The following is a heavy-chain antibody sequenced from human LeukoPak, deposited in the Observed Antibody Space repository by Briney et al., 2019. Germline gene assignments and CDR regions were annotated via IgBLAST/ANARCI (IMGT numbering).Heavy chain of an antibody. CDR2: IYSGGST. Sequence: GGSLRLSCAASGFTFSSYAMSWVRQAPEKGLEWVSVIYSGGSTYYADSVKGRFTISRDNSKNTLYLQMNSLRAEDTAVYYCARELTVAGPFDYWGQGTLVTVSS. V-gene: IGHV3-53*01. J-gene: IGHJ4*02. CDR1: GFTFSSYA. CDR3: ARELTVAGPFDY. D-gene: IGHD6-19*01.